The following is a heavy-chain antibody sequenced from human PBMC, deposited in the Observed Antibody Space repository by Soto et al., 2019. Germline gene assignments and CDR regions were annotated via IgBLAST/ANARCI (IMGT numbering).Heavy chain of an antibody. CDR1: GFTFSSYG. V-gene: IGHV3-30*18. CDR2: ISYDGSNK. CDR3: AKDGVGATIDY. D-gene: IGHD1-26*01. J-gene: IGHJ4*02. Sequence: QVQLVESGGGVVQPGRSLRLSCAASGFTFSSYGMHWVRQAPGKGLEWVAVISYDGSNKYYADSVKGRFTISRDNSKNTLYLQMNSLRAEDTAVYYWAKDGVGATIDYWGQGTLVTVSS.